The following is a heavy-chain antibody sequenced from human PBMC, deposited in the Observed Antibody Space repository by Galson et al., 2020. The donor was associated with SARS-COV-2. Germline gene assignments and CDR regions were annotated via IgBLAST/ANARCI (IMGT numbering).Heavy chain of an antibody. D-gene: IGHD3-16*02. Sequence: CQAPGFPFSTNPMTWVPPPPGKGLEWASAISGSGGSTYYPDPAKARFTISRDNSKNTVYLQMNSLRAEDTAVYYCAKGVATFGGVIARAFWGQGTLVTVAS. CDR2: ISGSGGST. CDR3: AKGVATFGGVIARAF. V-gene: IGHV3-23*01. J-gene: IGHJ4*02. CDR1: GFPFSTNP.